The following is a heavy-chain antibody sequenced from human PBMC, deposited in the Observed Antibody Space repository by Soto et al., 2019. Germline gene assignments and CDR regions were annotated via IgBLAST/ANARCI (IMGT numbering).Heavy chain of an antibody. V-gene: IGHV4-59*01. CDR2: IYYSGST. CDR1: GGSISSYD. J-gene: IGHJ3*02. CDR3: ARGVVAAATDAFDI. Sequence: SETLSLTCTVSGGSISSYDWSWIRQPPGKGLEWIGYIYYSGSTNYNPSLKSRVTISVDTSKNQFSLKLSSVTAAHTALYYCARGVVAAATDAFDIWGQGTTATVSS. D-gene: IGHD2-15*01.